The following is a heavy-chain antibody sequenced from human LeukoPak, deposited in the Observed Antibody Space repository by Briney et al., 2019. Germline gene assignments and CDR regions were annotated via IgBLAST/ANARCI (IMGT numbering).Heavy chain of an antibody. CDR1: GDSISTSSYY. V-gene: IGHV4-39*01. J-gene: IGHJ4*02. CDR3: ARSYYYDYRQIDY. Sequence: PSETLSLTCTVSGDSISTSSYYWGWIRQPPGKGLEWLGSIYYSGSTYYNPSLKSRVAISVDTSKNQFSLNLYSVTAADTAVFYCARSYYYDYRQIDYWGQGTLVTVSS. D-gene: IGHD3-22*01. CDR2: IYYSGST.